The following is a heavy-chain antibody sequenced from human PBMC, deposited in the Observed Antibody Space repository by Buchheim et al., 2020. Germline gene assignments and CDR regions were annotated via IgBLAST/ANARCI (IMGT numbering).Heavy chain of an antibody. Sequence: QVQLQQWGAGLLKPSETLSLTCAVYGGSLSGYYWSWIRQPPGKGLEWIGEINHSGNTNYNPSLKSRVTISVDTSKHQFSLKLSSVTAADTAVYYCARCRIVSPIYGMDVWGQGTT. J-gene: IGHJ6*02. V-gene: IGHV4-34*01. CDR1: GGSLSGYY. CDR3: ARCRIVSPIYGMDV. CDR2: INHSGNT. D-gene: IGHD2-21*01.